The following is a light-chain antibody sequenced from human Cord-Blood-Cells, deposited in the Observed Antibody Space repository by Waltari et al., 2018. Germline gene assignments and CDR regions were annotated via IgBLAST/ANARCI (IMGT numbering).Light chain of an antibody. CDR3: QTWGTGIVV. Sequence: QLVLTQSPSASASLGASVKLTCTLSSGHSSYAIAWHQQQPEKGPRYLMKLNSDGSHSKGDGIPDRFSGASSGAGRYLTISSLQSEEEADYYCQTWGTGIVVFGGGTKLTVL. CDR1: SGHSSYA. CDR2: LNSDGSH. V-gene: IGLV4-69*01. J-gene: IGLJ2*01.